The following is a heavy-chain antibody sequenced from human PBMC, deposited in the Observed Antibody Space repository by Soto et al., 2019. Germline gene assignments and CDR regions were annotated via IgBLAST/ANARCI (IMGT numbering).Heavy chain of an antibody. CDR1: GGTFSSYA. J-gene: IGHJ4*02. Sequence: SVKVSCKASGGTFSSYAISWVRQAPGQGLEWMGGIIPIFGAANYAQKFQGRVTITADESTSTAYMELSSLRSEDTAAYYCARDAYYDTSGSPGWGQGTLVTVSS. V-gene: IGHV1-69*13. CDR2: IIPIFGAA. CDR3: ARDAYYDTSGSPG. D-gene: IGHD3-22*01.